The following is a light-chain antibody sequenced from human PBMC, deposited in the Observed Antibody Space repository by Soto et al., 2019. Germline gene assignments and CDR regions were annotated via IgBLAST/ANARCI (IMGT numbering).Light chain of an antibody. Sequence: EIVLTQSPGTLSLSPGERATLSCRASQSVSSSYLAWYQQKPGQSPRLLIYGASTRATGIPTRFSGSGSGTEFTLTISRLEPEDFAVYYCQQYGTSPITFGQGTRLE. CDR3: QQYGTSPIT. CDR1: QSVSSSY. J-gene: IGKJ5*01. V-gene: IGKV3-20*01. CDR2: GAS.